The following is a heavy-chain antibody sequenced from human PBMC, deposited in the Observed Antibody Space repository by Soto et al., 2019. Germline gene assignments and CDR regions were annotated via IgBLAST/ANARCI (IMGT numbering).Heavy chain of an antibody. V-gene: IGHV1-18*04. D-gene: IGHD2-15*01. Sequence: RASVKVSCKASGYTFTGYGISWVRQAPGQGLEWMGWISAYNGNTNYAQKLQGRVTMTTDTSTSTVYMELRSLRSDDTAVYYCARAQAAIPDLFDYCGQGTLVTVSS. J-gene: IGHJ4*02. CDR2: ISAYNGNT. CDR1: GYTFTGYG. CDR3: ARAQAAIPDLFDY.